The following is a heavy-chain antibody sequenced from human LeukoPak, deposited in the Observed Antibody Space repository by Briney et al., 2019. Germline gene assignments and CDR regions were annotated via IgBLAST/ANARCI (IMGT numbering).Heavy chain of an antibody. CDR1: GGSISSYS. J-gene: IGHJ4*02. CDR3: ARGPLLFDSSGYFVY. V-gene: IGHV4-59*01. Sequence: PSETLSLTCTVSGGSISSYSWNWIRQPPGKGLEWIGYIYNSGTTNYNPSLKSRVTISVDTSKNQFSLKLSSVTAADTAVYYCARGPLLFDSSGYFVYWGQGTLVSVSS. CDR2: IYNSGTT. D-gene: IGHD3-22*01.